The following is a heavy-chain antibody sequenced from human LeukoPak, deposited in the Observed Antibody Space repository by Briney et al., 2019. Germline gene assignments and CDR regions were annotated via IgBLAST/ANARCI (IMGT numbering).Heavy chain of an antibody. CDR2: IRHDGSKK. CDR1: GFTFRSYG. V-gene: IGHV3-30*02. J-gene: IGHJ4*02. CDR3: AKDSPPTSEWLPDY. Sequence: GGSLRLSCVGSGFTFRSYGMHWVRQAPGKGLEWVAFIRHDGSKKFYADSVKGRFTISRDNSQNRLYLQVDSLRVDDTAVYYCAKDSPPTSEWLPDYWGQGTLVTISS. D-gene: IGHD5-12*01.